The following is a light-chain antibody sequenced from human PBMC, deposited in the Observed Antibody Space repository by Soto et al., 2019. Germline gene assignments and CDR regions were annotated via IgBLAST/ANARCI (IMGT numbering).Light chain of an antibody. V-gene: IGLV1-51*01. CDR1: STNIGDNY. J-gene: IGLJ1*01. CDR2: VND. CDR3: GTWDDSRVSYV. Sequence: QSVLTPPPSVSAAPGQRVPISCSGTSTNIGDNYVSWYQHLPGTAPKLVVYVNDRRPSELPGRFSGSKSGTSATLGITGLQTGDEADYYCGTWDDSRVSYVFGTGTKVTVL.